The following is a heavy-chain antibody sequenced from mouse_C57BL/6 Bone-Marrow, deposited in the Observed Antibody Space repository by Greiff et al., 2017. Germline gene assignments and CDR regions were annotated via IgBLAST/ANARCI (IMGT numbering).Heavy chain of an antibody. V-gene: IGHV5-17*01. CDR2: ISSGSSTI. Sequence: EVKLMESGGGLVKPGGSLKLSCAASGFTFSDYGMHWVRQAPEKGLEWVAYISSGSSTIYYADTVKGRFTISRDTAKNTLFLQMTRLRSEDTAVYDCAREEITTVPQCADWGKGTLVTVSA. CDR1: GFTFSDYG. J-gene: IGHJ3*01. D-gene: IGHD1-1*01. CDR3: AREEITTVPQCAD.